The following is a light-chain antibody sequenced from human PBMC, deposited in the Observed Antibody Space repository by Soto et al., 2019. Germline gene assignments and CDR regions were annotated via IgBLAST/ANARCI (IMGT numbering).Light chain of an antibody. J-gene: IGLJ3*02. CDR1: NIGSKS. CDR3: QVRDTTVDHPV. V-gene: IGLV3-21*02. CDR2: DDS. Sequence: SYELTQPPSVSVAPGQTARITCGGNNIGSKSVHWYQLKPGQAPVLVVYDDSDRPSGIPERFSGSHSGNTATLTISRVEAGDEADYYCQVRDTTVDHPVFGGGTQLTVL.